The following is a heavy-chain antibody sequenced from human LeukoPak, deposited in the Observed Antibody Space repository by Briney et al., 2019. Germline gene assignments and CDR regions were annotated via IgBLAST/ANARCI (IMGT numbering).Heavy chain of an antibody. CDR2: IWYDGSNK. D-gene: IGHD1-1*01. V-gene: IGHV3-33*01. CDR3: ATAPGRNFDY. CDR1: GFTFSSYG. Sequence: GRSLRLSCAASGFTFSSYGMHWVRQAPGKGLEWVAVIWYDGSNKYYADSVKGRFTISRDNSKNTLYLQMNSLRAEDTAVYYCATAPGRNFDYWGQGTLVTVSS. J-gene: IGHJ4*02.